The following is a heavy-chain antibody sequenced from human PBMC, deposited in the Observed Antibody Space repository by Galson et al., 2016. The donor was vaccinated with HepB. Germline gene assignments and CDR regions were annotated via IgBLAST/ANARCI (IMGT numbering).Heavy chain of an antibody. J-gene: IGHJ5*02. V-gene: IGHV4-39*01. Sequence: SLTCSVSGGSIKTSSYYWGWIRQPPGKGLEWIGSIYYSGSTYYNPSLKGRVTISVDTSKNQFSLKLTSVTAADTAVYFCATTYAVNWFDPWGQGTLVTVSS. CDR2: IYYSGST. CDR1: GGSIKTSSYY. CDR3: ATTYAVNWFDP.